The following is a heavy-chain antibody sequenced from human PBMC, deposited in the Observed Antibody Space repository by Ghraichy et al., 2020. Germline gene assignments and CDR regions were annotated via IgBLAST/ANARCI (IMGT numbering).Heavy chain of an antibody. CDR1: GFSFSTSA. CDR2: MSYDGSKI. J-gene: IGHJ5*02. CDR3: ARDRSGWYRNSYDWFDP. D-gene: IGHD6-19*01. V-gene: IGHV3-30-3*01. Sequence: GGSLRLTCAASGFSFSTSAMHWVRQAPGKGLEWVAVMSYDGSKIHYADSVRGRFTISRDNSKNTLYLEMNSLRAEDTALYFCARDRSGWYRNSYDWFDPWGQGTLVTVSS.